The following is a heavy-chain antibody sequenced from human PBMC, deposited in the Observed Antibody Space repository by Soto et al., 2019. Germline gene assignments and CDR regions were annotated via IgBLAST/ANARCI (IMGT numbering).Heavy chain of an antibody. CDR1: GGSFSGYY. D-gene: IGHD1-26*01. CDR2: INHSGIT. CDR3: ARRGLVGATTFDY. V-gene: IGHV4-34*01. Sequence: SETLSLTCAVYGGSFSGYYWNWIRQPPGKGLEWIGEINHSGITNYNPSLKSLVTISLDTSKSQFSLKLSSVTAADTAVYYCARRGLVGATTFDYWGQGTLVTAPQ. J-gene: IGHJ4*02.